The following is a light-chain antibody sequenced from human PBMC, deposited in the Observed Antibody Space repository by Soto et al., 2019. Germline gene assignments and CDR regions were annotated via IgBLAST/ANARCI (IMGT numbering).Light chain of an antibody. CDR1: STDVGGYNY. Sequence: QSALTQPASVSGSPGQTITISCTGTSTDVGGYNYVSWYQQHPGKAPKLMIYDVSNRPSGVANRFSGSKSGTAASLTISGLQAEDEADYYCSSYTSSSYYVFGGGTKVTVL. CDR2: DVS. J-gene: IGLJ6*01. V-gene: IGLV2-14*01. CDR3: SSYTSSSYYV.